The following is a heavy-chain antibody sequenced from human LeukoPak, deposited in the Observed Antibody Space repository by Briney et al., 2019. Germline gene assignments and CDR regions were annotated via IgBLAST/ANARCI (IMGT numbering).Heavy chain of an antibody. Sequence: SETLSLTCTVSGDSVSSSSYYWGWIRQPPGKGLEWIGSIYYSGTTSYNPSLKSRVTISVDTSKNQFSLMLTSVTASDTAVYFCGGAATGTVGWFDPWGQGTLVTVSS. J-gene: IGHJ5*02. V-gene: IGHV4-39*01. CDR1: GDSVSSSSYY. CDR2: IYYSGTT. D-gene: IGHD6-13*01. CDR3: GGAATGTVGWFDP.